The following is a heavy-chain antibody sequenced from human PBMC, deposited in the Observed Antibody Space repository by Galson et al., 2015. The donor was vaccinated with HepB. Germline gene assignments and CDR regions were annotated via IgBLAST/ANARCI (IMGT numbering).Heavy chain of an antibody. CDR1: GFIFNTYG. J-gene: IGHJ4*02. CDR2: MFHDVADK. D-gene: IGHD3-10*01. Sequence: SLRLSCAASGFIFNTYGMHWVRQAPGKGLEWVAVMFHDVADKYYADSVKGRFTISRDNSKNALYLQMNSLRAEDTAVYFCARGWGWGSGTFDYWGQGTLVTVSS. CDR3: ARGWGWGSGTFDY. V-gene: IGHV3-33*01.